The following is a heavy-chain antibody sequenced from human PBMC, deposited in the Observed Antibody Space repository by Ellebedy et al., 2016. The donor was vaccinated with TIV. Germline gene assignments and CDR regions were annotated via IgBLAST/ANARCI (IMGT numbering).Heavy chain of an antibody. Sequence: MPSETLSLTCTVSGDFISSSSHYRGWIRQPPGKGLEWNGSIYYSGSTYYNPSLTSRVTISVDTSENHFSLKLSSATAADTAVYYCARDARSYRFDPWGQGTLVTVSS. CDR1: GDFISSSSHY. CDR2: IYYSGST. V-gene: IGHV4-39*02. J-gene: IGHJ5*02. CDR3: ARDARSYRFDP.